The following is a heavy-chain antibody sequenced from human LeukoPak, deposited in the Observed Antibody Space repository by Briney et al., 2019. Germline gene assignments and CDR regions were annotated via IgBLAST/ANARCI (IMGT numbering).Heavy chain of an antibody. CDR2: IYYNGHT. CDR3: AKEECGGDCYFRDFDY. D-gene: IGHD2-21*02. Sequence: SETLSLTCTVSGGSIATYYWSWIRQPPGKGLEWIGYIYYNGHTDYNPSLKSRVTISVHTSKNQFSLKLSSVTAADTAVYYCAKEECGGDCYFRDFDYWGQGTLVTVSS. CDR1: GGSIATYY. V-gene: IGHV4-59*01. J-gene: IGHJ4*02.